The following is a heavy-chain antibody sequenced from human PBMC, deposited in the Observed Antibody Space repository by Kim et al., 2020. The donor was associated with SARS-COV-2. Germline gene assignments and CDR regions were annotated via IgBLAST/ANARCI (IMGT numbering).Heavy chain of an antibody. D-gene: IGHD2-2*01. J-gene: IGHJ4*02. V-gene: IGHV4-34*01. CDR2: INHSGST. CDR3: ARAHLGYCSSTSCYSDY. CDR1: GGSFSGYY. Sequence: SETLSLTCAVYGGSFSGYYWSWIRQPPGKGLEWIGEINHSGSTNYNPSLKSRVTISVDTSKNQFSLKLSSVTAADTAVYYCARAHLGYCSSTSCYSDYWGQGTLVTVSS.